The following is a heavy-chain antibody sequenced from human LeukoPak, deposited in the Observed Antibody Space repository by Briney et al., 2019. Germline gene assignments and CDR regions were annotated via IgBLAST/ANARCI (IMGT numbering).Heavy chain of an antibody. CDR3: ARDKYSSSWYWSDY. V-gene: IGHV1-69*04. J-gene: IGHJ4*02. CDR1: GRTFSSYA. CDR2: IIPILGIA. D-gene: IGHD6-13*01. Sequence: SVKVSCKASGRTFSSYAISWVRQAPGQGLEWMGRIIPILGIANYAQKFQGRVTITADKSTSTVYMELSSLRSEDTAVHYCARDKYSSSWYWSDYWGQGTLVTVSS.